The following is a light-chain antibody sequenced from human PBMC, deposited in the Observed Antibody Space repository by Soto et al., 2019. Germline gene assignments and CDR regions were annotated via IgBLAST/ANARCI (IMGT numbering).Light chain of an antibody. V-gene: IGKV3-20*01. CDR3: QQYGSWT. CDR1: QTISSNN. Sequence: EIVLTQSPGTLSVSPGERATLSCRASQTISSNNLAWYQQKPGQAPSLLIYGTSSRATGIPDRFSGSGSGTDFTLTISRLEHEDSEIYYCQQYGSWTFGQGTKVEI. J-gene: IGKJ1*01. CDR2: GTS.